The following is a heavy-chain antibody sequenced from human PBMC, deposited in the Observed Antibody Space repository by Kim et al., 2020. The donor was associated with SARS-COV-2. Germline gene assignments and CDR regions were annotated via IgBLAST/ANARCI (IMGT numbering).Heavy chain of an antibody. V-gene: IGHV1-46*01. J-gene: IGHJ4*02. CDR3: ARPAGDYGTYYFDY. Sequence: EQKFPGRVTMTRDPSTSTVYMELSSLRSEDTAVYYCARPAGDYGTYYFDYWGQGTLVTVSS. D-gene: IGHD4-17*01.